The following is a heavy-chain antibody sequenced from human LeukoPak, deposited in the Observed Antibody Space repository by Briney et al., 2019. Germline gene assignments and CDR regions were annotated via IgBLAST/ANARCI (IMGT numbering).Heavy chain of an antibody. J-gene: IGHJ6*03. CDR2: IYYTGST. CDR3: ARTTTVRGTYYMDV. Sequence: SETLSLTCTVSGGSISSYYWSWIRQPPGKGLEWIGYIYYTGSTNYNPSLKSRVTISVDTSKNQFSLKLSSVTAADTAVYYCARTTTVRGTYYMDVWGKGTTVTISS. CDR1: GGSISSYY. D-gene: IGHD3-10*01. V-gene: IGHV4-59*01.